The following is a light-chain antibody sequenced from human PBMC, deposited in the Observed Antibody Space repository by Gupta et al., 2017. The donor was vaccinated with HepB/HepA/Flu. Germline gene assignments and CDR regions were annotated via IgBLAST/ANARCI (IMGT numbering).Light chain of an antibody. Sequence: DIQMTQSPSSLSASVGDRVTITCQASQDISNYLNWYQQKPGKAPKLLIYDASNLESGVPSRFSGSGSGTXFTFTIXSLQPEDIATYYCQQYDNLSLAFGXVTKVEIK. CDR1: QDISNY. CDR2: DAS. V-gene: IGKV1-33*01. CDR3: QQYDNLSLA. J-gene: IGKJ4*01.